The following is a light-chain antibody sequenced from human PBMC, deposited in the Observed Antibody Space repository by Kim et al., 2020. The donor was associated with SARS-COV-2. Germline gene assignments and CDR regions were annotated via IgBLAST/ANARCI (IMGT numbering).Light chain of an antibody. CDR3: QQYNSYPGT. V-gene: IGKV1-5*01. CDR1: QGISSW. CDR2: DAS. J-gene: IGKJ1*01. Sequence: GSVGDRGTITCRASQGISSWLAWYQQKPGKAPKVLIYDASRLESRVPSRFSGSGSGTEFTLTISSLQPDDFATYYCQQYNSYPGTFGQGTKVDIK.